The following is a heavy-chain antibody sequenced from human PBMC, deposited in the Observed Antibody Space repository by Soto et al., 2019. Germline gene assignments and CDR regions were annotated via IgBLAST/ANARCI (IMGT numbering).Heavy chain of an antibody. CDR3: ARDQGSGFSSLYFQH. Sequence: PSETLSLTCTVSGGSISSGGYYWSWIRQHPGKGLEWIGYIYYSGSTYYNPSPKSRVTISVDTSKNQFSLKLSSVTAADTAVYYCARDQGSGFSSLYFQHWGQGTLVTVSS. CDR2: IYYSGST. CDR1: GGSISSGGYY. J-gene: IGHJ1*01. V-gene: IGHV4-31*03. D-gene: IGHD3-22*01.